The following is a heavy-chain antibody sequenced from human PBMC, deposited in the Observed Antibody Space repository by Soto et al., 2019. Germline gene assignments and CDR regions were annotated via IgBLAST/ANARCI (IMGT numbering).Heavy chain of an antibody. Sequence: GGSLRLSCAASGFTFSSYSMNWVRQAPGKGLEWVSSISSSSSYIYYADSVKGRFTISRDNAKNSLYLQMNSLRAEDTAVYYCARDVFSPPSAYMDVWGQGTTVTVSS. J-gene: IGHJ6*02. D-gene: IGHD2-2*01. V-gene: IGHV3-21*01. CDR2: ISSSSSYI. CDR1: GFTFSSYS. CDR3: ARDVFSPPSAYMDV.